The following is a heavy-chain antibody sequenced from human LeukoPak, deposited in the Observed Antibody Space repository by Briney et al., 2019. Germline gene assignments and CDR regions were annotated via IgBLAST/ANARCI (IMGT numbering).Heavy chain of an antibody. Sequence: GGSLRLSCAVSGFTFSSYWMHWVRQAPGKGLVWVSRINSDGSSTGYADSVKGRFTISRDNAKNTLYLQMNSLRAEDTAVYYCARGISTHWFDPWGQGTLVIVSS. CDR2: INSDGSST. CDR1: GFTFSSYW. J-gene: IGHJ5*02. V-gene: IGHV3-74*01. D-gene: IGHD3-3*02. CDR3: ARGISTHWFDP.